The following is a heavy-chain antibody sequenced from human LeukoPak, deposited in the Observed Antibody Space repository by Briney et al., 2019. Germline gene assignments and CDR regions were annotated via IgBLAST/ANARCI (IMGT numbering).Heavy chain of an antibody. D-gene: IGHD2-2*01. CDR3: AREESVVPAMNYFDY. J-gene: IGHJ4*02. Sequence: ASVKVSCKASGYTFTSYGISWVRQAPGQGLEWMGWISAYNGNTNYAQKLQGRVTMTTDTSTSTAYMELRRLRSDDTAVYYCAREESVVPAMNYFDYWGQGTLVTVSS. CDR1: GYTFTSYG. V-gene: IGHV1-18*01. CDR2: ISAYNGNT.